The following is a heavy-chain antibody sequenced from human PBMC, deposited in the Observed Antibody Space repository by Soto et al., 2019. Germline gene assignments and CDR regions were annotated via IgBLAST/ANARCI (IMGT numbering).Heavy chain of an antibody. CDR2: ISSSSSYI. D-gene: IGHD6-6*01. Sequence: EVQLVESGGGLVKPGASLRLSCAASGFTFSSYSMNWVRQAPGKGLEWVSSISSSSSYIYYADSVKGRFTISRDNAKNSLYLQMNSLRAEDTAVYYCARDGTLSIAARMDYYYYMDVWGKGTTVTVSS. CDR3: ARDGTLSIAARMDYYYYMDV. J-gene: IGHJ6*03. CDR1: GFTFSSYS. V-gene: IGHV3-21*01.